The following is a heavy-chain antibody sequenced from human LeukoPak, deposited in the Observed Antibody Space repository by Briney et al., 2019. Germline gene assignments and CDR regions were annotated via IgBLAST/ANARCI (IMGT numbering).Heavy chain of an antibody. V-gene: IGHV3-20*04. CDR1: GFTFDDYG. CDR2: INWNGGST. J-gene: IGHJ4*02. CDR3: ARSYYVWGSYPPDDY. Sequence: PGGSLRLSCAASGFTFDDYGMSWVRQAPGKGLEWVSGINWNGGSTGYADSVKGRFTISRDNAKNSLYLQMNSLRAEDTAVYYCARSYYVWGSYPPDDYWGQGTLVTVSS. D-gene: IGHD3-16*02.